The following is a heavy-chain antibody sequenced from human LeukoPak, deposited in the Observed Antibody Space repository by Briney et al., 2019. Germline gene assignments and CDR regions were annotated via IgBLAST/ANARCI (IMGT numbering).Heavy chain of an antibody. Sequence: GRSLRLSCAASGFTFSSYAMSWVRQAPGKGLEWVSAISGSGGSTYYADSVKGRFTISRDNSKNTLYLQMNSLRAEDTAVYYCAKDLSPYGGNSVTDYWGQGTLVTVSS. V-gene: IGHV3-23*01. CDR2: ISGSGGST. D-gene: IGHD4-23*01. J-gene: IGHJ4*02. CDR3: AKDLSPYGGNSVTDY. CDR1: GFTFSSYA.